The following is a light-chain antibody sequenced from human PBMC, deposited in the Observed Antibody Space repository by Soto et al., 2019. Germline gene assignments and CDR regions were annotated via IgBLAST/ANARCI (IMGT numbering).Light chain of an antibody. CDR3: SSYTSSNTYV. Sequence: QSALTQPPSASGSPGQSVAISCTGTSSDVGSYNRVSWYQQPPGTATKVMIYEVSNRPSGVPDRFSGSKSGNTASLTISGLQAEDEADYYCSSYTSSNTYVFGTGTKVTVL. J-gene: IGLJ1*01. CDR2: EVS. CDR1: SSDVGSYNR. V-gene: IGLV2-18*02.